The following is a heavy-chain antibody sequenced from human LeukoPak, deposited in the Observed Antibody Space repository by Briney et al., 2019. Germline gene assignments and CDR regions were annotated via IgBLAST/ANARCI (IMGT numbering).Heavy chain of an antibody. CDR2: ISSSGGST. CDR3: AKDAPYYDFWSGYLFDY. CDR1: GFTYSSYA. J-gene: IGHJ4*02. D-gene: IGHD3-3*01. V-gene: IGHV3-23*01. Sequence: GGSLRLSCAASGFTYSSYAMTWVRQTPGKGLEWVSLISSSGGSTYYADSVKGRFTISRDNSKNTLYLQMNSLRAEDTAVYYCAKDAPYYDFWSGYLFDYWGQGALVTVSS.